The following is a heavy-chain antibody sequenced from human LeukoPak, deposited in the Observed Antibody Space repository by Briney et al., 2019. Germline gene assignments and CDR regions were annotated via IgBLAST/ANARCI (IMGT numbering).Heavy chain of an antibody. CDR1: GFTVSSNF. D-gene: IGHD2/OR15-2a*01. V-gene: IGHV3-66*01. CDR2: IYSGGST. CDR3: AREILPSYAFDI. Sequence: GGSLRLSCAASGFTVSSNFLSWVRQAPGKGLEWVSVIYSGGSTYYTDSVKGRFTISRDISKNTLYLQMNSLRAEDTAVYYCAREILPSYAFDISGQGTLVTVSS. J-gene: IGHJ3*02.